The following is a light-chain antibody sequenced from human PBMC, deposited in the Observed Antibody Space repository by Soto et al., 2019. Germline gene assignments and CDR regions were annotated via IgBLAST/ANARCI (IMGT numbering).Light chain of an antibody. CDR1: QDISNY. CDR3: QQYGDLVA. CDR2: DAS. V-gene: IGKV1-33*01. Sequence: DIQMTQSPSSLSASVGDRVTITCQASQDISNYLNWYQQKPGKAPKLLIYDASNLETGVPSRFSGSGSGTYFAFTISSLQAEDIATYYCQQYGDLVAFGPGTKVDIK. J-gene: IGKJ3*01.